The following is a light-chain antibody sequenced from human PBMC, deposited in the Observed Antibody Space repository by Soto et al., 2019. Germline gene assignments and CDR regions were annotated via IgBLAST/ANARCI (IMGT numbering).Light chain of an antibody. J-gene: IGKJ1*01. CDR1: QSVSSNF. Sequence: EIVFTQSPGTLSLSPGERVTLSCRASQSVSSNFLAWYQQKPGQAPRLLIYGASNRAAGIPDRFSGSGSGTDFTLTISRLETEDFAVYYCNQYSSSSRTLGQGTKGDIK. V-gene: IGKV3-20*01. CDR2: GAS. CDR3: NQYSSSSRT.